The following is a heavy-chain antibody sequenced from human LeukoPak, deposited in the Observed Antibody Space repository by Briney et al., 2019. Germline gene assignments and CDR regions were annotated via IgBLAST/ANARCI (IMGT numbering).Heavy chain of an antibody. D-gene: IGHD2-15*01. V-gene: IGHV1-69*04. CDR1: GGTFSSYT. Sequence: GASVKVSCKASGGTFSSYTISWVRQAPGQGLEWMGRIIPILGIANYAQKFQGRVTITADKSASTAYMELSSLRSEDTAAYYCAREYVTCSGGSCYNYFDSWGQGTLVTVSS. CDR3: AREYVTCSGGSCYNYFDS. J-gene: IGHJ4*02. CDR2: IIPILGIA.